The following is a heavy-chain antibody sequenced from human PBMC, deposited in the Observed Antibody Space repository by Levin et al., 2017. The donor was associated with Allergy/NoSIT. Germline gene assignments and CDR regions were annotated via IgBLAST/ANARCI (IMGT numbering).Heavy chain of an antibody. V-gene: IGHV1-18*01. CDR2: ISAYTGNT. CDR1: GYTFTSDG. Sequence: GESLKISCKASGYTFTSDGISWVRQAPGQGFEWMGWISAYTGNTNYAQKFQGRVTMTTDTSTSTAYMELRSLRSDDTAVYYCARGMNFHFDPWGQGTLVTVSS. D-gene: IGHD3-3*01. CDR3: ARGMNFHFDP. J-gene: IGHJ5*02.